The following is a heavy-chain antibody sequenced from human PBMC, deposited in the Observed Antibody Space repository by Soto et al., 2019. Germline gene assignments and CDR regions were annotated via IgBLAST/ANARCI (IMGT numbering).Heavy chain of an antibody. CDR3: TGGNTGYGNFDL. J-gene: IGHJ4*02. CDR1: GFTFSDYW. D-gene: IGHD5-12*01. Sequence: PGGSLRLSCAASGFTFSDYWMHWVRQVPGKGRVWVSRLKGDGSESYYADSVKGRFTISRDNAKNTLYLQMIRLRAEDTAVYYCTGGNTGYGNFDLWGQGTLVTVYS. CDR2: LKGDGSES. V-gene: IGHV3-74*01.